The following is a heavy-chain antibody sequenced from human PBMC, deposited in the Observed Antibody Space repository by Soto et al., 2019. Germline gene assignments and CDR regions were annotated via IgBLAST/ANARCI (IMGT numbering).Heavy chain of an antibody. J-gene: IGHJ5*02. Sequence: SETLSLPCTVSGGSIRSSSDYGGWIRQPPGKGLECMGSIYYRGSTYYNPSLKRRVTISVDTSKNQFSLKLSSVSAADTAVCYCARQRGLITSFGVVTNWFDPWGQRPLVTVSS. CDR3: ARQRGLITSFGVVTNWFDP. V-gene: IGHV4-39*01. CDR1: GGSIRSSSDY. CDR2: IYYRGST. D-gene: IGHD3-3*01.